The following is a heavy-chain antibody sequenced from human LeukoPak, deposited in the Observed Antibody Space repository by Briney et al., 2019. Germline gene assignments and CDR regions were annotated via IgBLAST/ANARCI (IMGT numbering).Heavy chain of an antibody. J-gene: IGHJ5*02. D-gene: IGHD6-13*01. CDR2: IKQDGSEK. CDR3: ARVHYSSSWYNWFDP. V-gene: IGHV3-7*01. CDR1: GFTLSSYW. Sequence: GGSLRLSCAASGFTLSSYWMSWVRQAPGKGLEWVANIKQDGSEKYYVDSVKGRFTISRDNAKNSLYLQMNSLRAEDTAVYYCARVHYSSSWYNWFDPWGQGTLVTVSS.